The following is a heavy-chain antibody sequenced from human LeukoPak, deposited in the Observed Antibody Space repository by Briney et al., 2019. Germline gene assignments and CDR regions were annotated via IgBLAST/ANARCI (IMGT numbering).Heavy chain of an antibody. CDR1: GASISNSY. V-gene: IGHV4-4*07. J-gene: IGHJ3*02. CDR2: IQNRGST. CDR3: ARTNAFDI. Sequence: SETLSLTCTVSGASISNSYWSWIRQPAGKGLEWIGHIQNRGSTIYNPSLGSRVTMSLDTPKNQFSLRLSSVTAADTAVYYCARTNAFDIWGQGTMVTVSS.